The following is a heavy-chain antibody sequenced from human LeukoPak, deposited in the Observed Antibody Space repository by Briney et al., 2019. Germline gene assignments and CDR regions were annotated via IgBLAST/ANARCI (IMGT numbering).Heavy chain of an antibody. V-gene: IGHV3-30*02. CDR2: IRYDGSNK. J-gene: IGHJ4*02. CDR1: GFTFSSYG. D-gene: IGHD6-13*01. Sequence: PGGSLRLSCAASGFTFSSYGMHWVRQAPGKGLGWVAFIRYDGSNKYYADSVKGRFSISRDNSKNTLYLQMKSLRAEDTAVYYCAKGAAAGFDYWGQGTLVTVSS. CDR3: AKGAAAGFDY.